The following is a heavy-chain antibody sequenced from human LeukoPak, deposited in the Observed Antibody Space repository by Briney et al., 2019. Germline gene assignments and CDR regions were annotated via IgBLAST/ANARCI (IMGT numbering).Heavy chain of an antibody. J-gene: IGHJ4*02. CDR2: IYYSGST. Sequence: SETLSLTCTVSGGSISSGDYYWSWIRQPPGKGLEWIGYIYYSGSTYYNPSLKSRVTISVDTSKNQFSLKLSSVTAADTAVYYCARELMVRGVDPRSDYWGQGTLVTVSS. D-gene: IGHD3-10*01. CDR3: ARELMVRGVDPRSDY. V-gene: IGHV4-30-4*01. CDR1: GGSISSGDYY.